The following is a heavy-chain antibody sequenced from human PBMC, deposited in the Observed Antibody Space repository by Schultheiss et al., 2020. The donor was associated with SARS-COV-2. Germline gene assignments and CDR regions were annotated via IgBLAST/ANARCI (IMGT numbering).Heavy chain of an antibody. CDR1: GFTFSSYA. D-gene: IGHD3/OR15-3a*01. J-gene: IGHJ6*02. Sequence: GESLKISCAASGFTFSSYAMHWVRQAPGKGLEWVSSISSSSSYIYYADSVKGRFTISRDNAKNSLYLQMNSLRAEDTAVYYCARVSQGTGYPGHYYYYYGMDVWGQGTTVTVSS. V-gene: IGHV3-21*01. CDR2: ISSSSSYI. CDR3: ARVSQGTGYPGHYYYYYGMDV.